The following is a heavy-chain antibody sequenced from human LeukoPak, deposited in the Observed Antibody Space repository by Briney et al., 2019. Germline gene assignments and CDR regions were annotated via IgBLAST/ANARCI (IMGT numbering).Heavy chain of an antibody. J-gene: IGHJ6*02. CDR1: GFAFNTYA. D-gene: IGHD3-10*01. Sequence: GGSLRLSCAASGFAFNTYAMHWVRQAPGKGLEWVANINQDGSDKYYVDSVMGRFTISKDNAKNSVYLQMNSLRPEDTAIYYCAWYGVTHGLDVWGQGTTVTVSS. CDR2: INQDGSDK. V-gene: IGHV3-7*01. CDR3: AWYGVTHGLDV.